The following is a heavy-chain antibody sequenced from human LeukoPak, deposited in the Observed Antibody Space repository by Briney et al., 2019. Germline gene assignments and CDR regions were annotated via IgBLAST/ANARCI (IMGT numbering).Heavy chain of an antibody. CDR3: ARGFDAHNAFDI. Sequence: PSETLSLTFTVSGGSISSYYWSWIRQPPGKGLEWIGYIYYSGSTSYNPSLKSRVTISVDTSKNQFSLKLTSVTAADTAVYYCARGFDAHNAFDIWGQGTMVTVSS. CDR2: IYYSGST. CDR1: GGSISSYY. J-gene: IGHJ3*02. V-gene: IGHV4-59*08. D-gene: IGHD3-9*01.